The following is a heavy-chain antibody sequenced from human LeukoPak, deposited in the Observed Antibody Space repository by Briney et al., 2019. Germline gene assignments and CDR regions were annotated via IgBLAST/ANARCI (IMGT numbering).Heavy chain of an antibody. D-gene: IGHD6-13*01. J-gene: IGHJ4*02. CDR3: AREDTQQLAIDY. CDR1: GFTFSSYG. Sequence: PGGSLRLSCAASGFTFSSYGMHWVRQAPGKGLEWVAVIWYDGSNKYYADSVKGRFTISRDNSKNTLYLQMNSLRAEDTAVYYCAREDTQQLAIDYWGQGTLVTVSS. CDR2: IWYDGSNK. V-gene: IGHV3-33*01.